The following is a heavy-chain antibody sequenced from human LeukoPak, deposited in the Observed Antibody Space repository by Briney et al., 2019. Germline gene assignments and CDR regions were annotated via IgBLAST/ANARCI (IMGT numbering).Heavy chain of an antibody. CDR2: INTDGSST. V-gene: IGHV3-74*01. D-gene: IGHD6-6*01. CDR3: ARGVYTRSSSASSDY. Sequence: GGSLRLSCAASGFTFGSYWMHWVRQAPGKGLVWVSRINTDGSSTSYADSVKGRFTISRDNAKNTLYLQMNSLRAEDTAVYYCARGVYTRSSSASSDYWGQGTLVTVSS. J-gene: IGHJ4*02. CDR1: GFTFGSYW.